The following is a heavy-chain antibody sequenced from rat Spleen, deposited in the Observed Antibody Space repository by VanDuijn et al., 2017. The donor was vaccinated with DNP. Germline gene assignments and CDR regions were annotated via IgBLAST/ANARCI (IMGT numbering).Heavy chain of an antibody. V-gene: IGHV2-1*01. CDR2: IWSGGST. Sequence: QVQLKESGPGLVQPSQTLSLTCTVSGFSLTSNSVHWVRQPPGKGLEWVGAIWSGGSTDYNSALKSRLSTSRDTSKSQVFLKMNSLQTEDTAIYFCTGGGSSGDYWGQGVMVTVSS. CDR3: TGGGSSGDY. J-gene: IGHJ2*01. D-gene: IGHD4-3*01. CDR1: GFSLTSNS.